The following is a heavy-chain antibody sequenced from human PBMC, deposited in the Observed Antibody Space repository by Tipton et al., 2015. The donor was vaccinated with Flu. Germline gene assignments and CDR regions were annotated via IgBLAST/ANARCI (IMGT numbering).Heavy chain of an antibody. CDR1: GGSISSYY. Sequence: TLSLTCTVSGGSISSYYWSWIRQPPGKGLEWIGYIYYSGSTNYNPSLKSRVTISVDTSKNQFSLKLSSATAADTAVYYCAREVVVPAAIGINWFDPWGQGTLVTVSS. CDR2: IYYSGST. CDR3: AREVVVPAAIGINWFDP. J-gene: IGHJ5*02. D-gene: IGHD2-2*01. V-gene: IGHV4-59*01.